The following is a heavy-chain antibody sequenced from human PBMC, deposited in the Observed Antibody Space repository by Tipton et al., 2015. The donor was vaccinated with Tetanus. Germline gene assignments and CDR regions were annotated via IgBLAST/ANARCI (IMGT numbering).Heavy chain of an antibody. CDR2: IIPIFGTA. V-gene: IGHV1-69*01. CDR1: GGTFSSYA. J-gene: IGHJ6*02. CDR3: ATRIADTNYYYYGMDV. Sequence: QVQLVQSGAEVKKPGSSVKVSCKASGGTFSSYAISWVRQAPGQGLEWMGGIIPIFGTANYAQKFQGRVTITADESTSPAYMELSSLRSEDTAVYYCATRIADTNYYYYGMDVWGQGTTVTVSS. D-gene: IGHD6-13*01.